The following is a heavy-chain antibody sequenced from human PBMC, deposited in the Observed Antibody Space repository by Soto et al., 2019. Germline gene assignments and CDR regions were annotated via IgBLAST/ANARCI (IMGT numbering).Heavy chain of an antibody. D-gene: IGHD3-10*01. CDR1: GGTFSSYA. V-gene: IGHV1-69*01. J-gene: IGHJ4*02. Sequence: QVQLVQSGAEVKKPGSSVKVSCKASGGTFSSYAISWVRQAPGQGLEWMGGIIPVFGTANYAQKFQGRVTLTADGYTRTAYRVLSSLRSEDTAVYYCERVRTMVRGVRAPYYLDFWGQGPLVTVSS. CDR3: ERVRTMVRGVRAPYYLDF. CDR2: IIPVFGTA.